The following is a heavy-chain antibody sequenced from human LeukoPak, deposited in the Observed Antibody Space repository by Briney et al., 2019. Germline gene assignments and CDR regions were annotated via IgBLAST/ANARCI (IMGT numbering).Heavy chain of an antibody. CDR1: GFTVSSNY. V-gene: IGHV3-53*01. Sequence: PGGSLRLSCAASGFTVSSNYMSWVRQAPGKGLEWVSVIYSGGNTHYADSVKGRFTISRDNSKNTLYLQMNSLRPEDTAVYYCARVDSSGWYHNDHWGQGTLVTVSS. CDR2: IYSGGNT. D-gene: IGHD6-19*01. J-gene: IGHJ4*02. CDR3: ARVDSSGWYHNDH.